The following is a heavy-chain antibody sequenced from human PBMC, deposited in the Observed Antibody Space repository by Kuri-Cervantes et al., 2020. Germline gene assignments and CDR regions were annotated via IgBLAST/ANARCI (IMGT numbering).Heavy chain of an antibody. Sequence: GESLKISCAASGFTFSSYSMNWVRQAPGKGLEWVSSISSSSSYIYYADSVKGRFTISRDNSKNTLYRQMNSLRAEDTAVYYCAKDFDRGISGSWGQGTLVTVSS. J-gene: IGHJ4*02. CDR2: ISSSSSYI. CDR3: AKDFDRGISGS. V-gene: IGHV3-21*04. CDR1: GFTFSSYS. D-gene: IGHD1-26*01.